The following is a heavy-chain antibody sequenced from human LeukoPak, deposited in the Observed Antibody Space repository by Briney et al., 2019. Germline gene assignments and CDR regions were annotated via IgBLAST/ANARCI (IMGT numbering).Heavy chain of an antibody. CDR2: IYYSGST. CDR3: ARRAKYGGYDY. V-gene: IGHV4-59*08. J-gene: IGHJ4*02. CDR1: GGSISSYY. D-gene: IGHD5-12*01. Sequence: PSETLSLTCTVSGGSISSYYWSWIRQPPGKGVEWMGYIYYSGSTNYNPSLKSRVTISVDTSKNQFSLKLSSVTAADTAVYYCARRAKYGGYDYWGQGTLVTVSS.